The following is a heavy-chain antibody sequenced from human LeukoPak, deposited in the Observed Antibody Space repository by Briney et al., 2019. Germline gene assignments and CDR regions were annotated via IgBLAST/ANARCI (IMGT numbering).Heavy chain of an antibody. CDR1: GFTFSAFW. CDR3: ARGPNSNWSGLDF. D-gene: IGHD6-6*01. V-gene: IGHV3-74*01. CDR2: ISPTGSTT. Sequence: QSGGSLRLSCAASGFTFSAFWMHWARQLPGKGLVWVSRISPTGSTTSYADSVKGRFTVSRDNAKNTLYLQVNNLRAEDTAVYYCARGPNSNWSGLDFWGQGTLLTVSS. J-gene: IGHJ4*02.